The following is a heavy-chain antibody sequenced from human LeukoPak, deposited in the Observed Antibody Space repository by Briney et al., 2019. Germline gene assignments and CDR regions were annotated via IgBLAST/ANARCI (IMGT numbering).Heavy chain of an antibody. V-gene: IGHV4-59*11. D-gene: IGHD4-17*01. Sequence: SDTLSLTCAVSADSISSHNWTWIRQPPGKGLEWIVYISYIGSTNYNPSLKSRVTISIDTSKNEFSLKLTSVTAADTAVYYCARDLVTVTKGFDIWGQGTMVSASS. CDR2: ISYIGST. CDR1: ADSISSHN. CDR3: ARDLVTVTKGFDI. J-gene: IGHJ3*02.